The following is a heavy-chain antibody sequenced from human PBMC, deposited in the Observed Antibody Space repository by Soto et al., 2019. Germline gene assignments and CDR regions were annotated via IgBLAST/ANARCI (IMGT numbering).Heavy chain of an antibody. J-gene: IGHJ4*02. CDR1: GGSISSGGYY. CDR3: ARVPVVVVAASMFDY. CDR2: IYYSGST. D-gene: IGHD2-15*01. Sequence: QVQLQESGPGLVKPSQTLSLTCTVSGGSISSGGYYWSWIRQHPGKGLEWIGYIYYSGSTYYNPFLKSRVTISVDTSKNQFSLKLSSVTAADTAVYYCARVPVVVVAASMFDYWGQGTLVTVSS. V-gene: IGHV4-31*03.